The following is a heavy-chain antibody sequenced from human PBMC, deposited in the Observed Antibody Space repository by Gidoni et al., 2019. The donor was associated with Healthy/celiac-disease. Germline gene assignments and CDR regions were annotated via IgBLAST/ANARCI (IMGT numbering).Heavy chain of an antibody. D-gene: IGHD6-6*01. CDR3: AKVNRVVPGCYFDY. V-gene: IGHV3-23*01. J-gene: IGHJ4*02. Sequence: EVQLLESGGGLVQPGGSLRLSCAASGFTFSSYAMSWVRQAPGKGLEWVSAISGRGGSTYYADAVKGRFTISRDNSKNTLYLQMNSLRAEDTAVYYCAKVNRVVPGCYFDYWGQGTLVTVSS. CDR1: GFTFSSYA. CDR2: ISGRGGST.